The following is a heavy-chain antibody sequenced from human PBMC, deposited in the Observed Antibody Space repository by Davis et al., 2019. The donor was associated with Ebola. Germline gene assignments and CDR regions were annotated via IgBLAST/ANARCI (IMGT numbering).Heavy chain of an antibody. J-gene: IGHJ4*02. D-gene: IGHD1-26*01. CDR3: ARGLSLSGSYEGGYYFDY. V-gene: IGHV3-48*02. CDR1: GFPFSCYT. CDR2: ISSSSSTI. Sequence: GASPKTSCAASGFPFSCYTMNWVRQAPGKRLGWVSYISSSSSTIYDPDSVKGRFTIPKDNAKNSLYLQMNSLRDEDTAVYYGARGLSLSGSYEGGYYFDYWGQGTLVTVSS.